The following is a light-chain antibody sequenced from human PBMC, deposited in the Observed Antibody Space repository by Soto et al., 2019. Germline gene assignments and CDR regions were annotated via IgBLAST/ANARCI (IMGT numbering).Light chain of an antibody. V-gene: IGKV3-15*01. CDR3: QQYDSWPHT. J-gene: IGKJ2*01. CDR1: QNLSRN. CDR2: GAS. Sequence: EMVMTQSPATLSVYPGERATLSCRASQNLSRNLAWYQQQPGHAHRLLIYGASTMATGIPARFSGSGSGTDFTITISGLQSEDFARYYCQQYDSWPHTLGQGTKLEI.